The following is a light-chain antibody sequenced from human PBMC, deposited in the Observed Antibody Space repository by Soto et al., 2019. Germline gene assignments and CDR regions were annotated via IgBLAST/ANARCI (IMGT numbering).Light chain of an antibody. CDR3: SSYTSSSTAV. CDR1: SSDVGGYNY. J-gene: IGLJ7*01. CDR2: DVS. V-gene: IGLV2-14*01. Sequence: QSALTQPASVSGSPGQSVTISCTGTSSDVGGYNYVSWYQQHPGNAPNLMIYDVSNRPSGVSNRFSGYKSGNTASLTISGLQDEDEADYYCSSYTSSSTAVFGGGTQLTVL.